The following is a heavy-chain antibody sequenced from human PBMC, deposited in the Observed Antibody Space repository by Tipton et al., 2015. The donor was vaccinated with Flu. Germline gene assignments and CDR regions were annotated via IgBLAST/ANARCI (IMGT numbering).Heavy chain of an antibody. V-gene: IGHV4-34*01. Sequence: TLSLTCAVYGGSFSGYYWSWIRQPPGKGLEWIGEINHSGSTNYNPSLKSRVTISVDTSKNQFSLKLSSVTAADTAVHYCARDDYGDFYFDYWGQGTLVTVSS. CDR3: ARDDYGDFYFDY. CDR2: INHSGST. D-gene: IGHD4-17*01. J-gene: IGHJ4*02. CDR1: GGSFSGYY.